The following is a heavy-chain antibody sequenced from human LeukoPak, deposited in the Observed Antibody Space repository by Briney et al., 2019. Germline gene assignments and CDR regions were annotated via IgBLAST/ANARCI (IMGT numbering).Heavy chain of an antibody. CDR2: IYYSGST. J-gene: IGHJ4*02. D-gene: IGHD3-9*01. V-gene: IGHV4-59*07. Sequence: SDTLSLTCTLSGGSMSSYYWSWIRQPPGKGLEWIGYIYYSGSTNCNPSLKSRVTISVDTSKNQFSLKLSSVTAADTAVYYCARSNDILTGYCFDYWGQGTLVTVSS. CDR3: ARSNDILTGYCFDY. CDR1: GGSMSSYY.